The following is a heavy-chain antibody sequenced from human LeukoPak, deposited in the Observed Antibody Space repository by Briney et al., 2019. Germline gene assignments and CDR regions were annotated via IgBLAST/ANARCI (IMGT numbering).Heavy chain of an antibody. J-gene: IGHJ3*02. V-gene: IGHV1-46*01. Sequence: GASVKVSCKASGYTFTSYYMHWVRQAPGQGLEWMGIINPSGGSTSYAQKFQGRVTMTRDTSTSTVYMELSSLRAEDTAVYYCAKDRRITMIVVVRDAFDIWGQGTMVTVSS. CDR2: INPSGGST. CDR1: GYTFTSYY. D-gene: IGHD3-22*01. CDR3: AKDRRITMIVVVRDAFDI.